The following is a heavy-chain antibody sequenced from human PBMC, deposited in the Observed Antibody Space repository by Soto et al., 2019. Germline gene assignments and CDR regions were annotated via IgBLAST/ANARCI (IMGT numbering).Heavy chain of an antibody. CDR3: ARGIRYCSSTSCYSGWFDP. J-gene: IGHJ5*02. CDR1: GGSISSGGYY. CDR2: IYYSGST. D-gene: IGHD2-2*01. Sequence: SETLSLTCTVSGGSISSGGYYWSWIRQHPGKGLEWIGYIYYSGSTYYNPSLKSRVTISVDTSKNQFSLKLSSVTAADTAVYYCARGIRYCSSTSCYSGWFDPWGQGTLVTVSS. V-gene: IGHV4-31*03.